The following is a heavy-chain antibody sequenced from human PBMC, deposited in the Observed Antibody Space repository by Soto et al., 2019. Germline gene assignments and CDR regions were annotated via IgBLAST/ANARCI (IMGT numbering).Heavy chain of an antibody. Sequence: QVQLVQSGAEVKKPGASVKVSCKASGYTFTSYYMHWVRQAPGQGLEWMGIINPSGGSTSYAQKFQGRVTMTRDTSTSTVYMELSSLRSEDTAVYYCARDGEQLGLWYYFDYWGQGTLVTVSS. D-gene: IGHD6-13*01. J-gene: IGHJ4*02. CDR2: INPSGGST. CDR3: ARDGEQLGLWYYFDY. CDR1: GYTFTSYY. V-gene: IGHV1-46*03.